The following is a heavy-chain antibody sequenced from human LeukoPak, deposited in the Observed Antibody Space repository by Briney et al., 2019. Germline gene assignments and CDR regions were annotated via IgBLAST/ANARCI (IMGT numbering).Heavy chain of an antibody. V-gene: IGHV4-34*01. D-gene: IGHD3-10*01. J-gene: IGHJ6*03. CDR3: ARSQSGSSYYYMDV. CDR2: INHSGST. CDR1: GGSFSGYY. Sequence: KPSETLSLTCAVYGGSFSGYYWSWIRQPPGKGLEWIGEINHSGSTNYNPSLKSRVTISVDTSKNQFSLKLSSVTAADTAVYYCARSQSGSSYYYMDVWGKGTTVTVSS.